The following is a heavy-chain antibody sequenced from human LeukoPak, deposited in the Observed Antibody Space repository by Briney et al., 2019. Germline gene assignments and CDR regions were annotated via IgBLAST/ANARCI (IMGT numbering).Heavy chain of an antibody. CDR1: GFTFSSYS. D-gene: IGHD3/OR15-3a*01. CDR2: ISSSSSYI. J-gene: IGHJ3*02. CDR3: AKDGPFSAFDI. Sequence: GGSLRLSCAASGFTFSSYSMNWVRQAPGKGLEWVSSISSSSSYIYYADSVKGRFTISRDNAKNSLYLQMNSLRAEDAAVYYCAKDGPFSAFDIWGQGTMVTVSS. V-gene: IGHV3-21*01.